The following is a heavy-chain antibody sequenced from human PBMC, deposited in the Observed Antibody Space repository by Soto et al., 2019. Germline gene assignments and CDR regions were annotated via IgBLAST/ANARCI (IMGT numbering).Heavy chain of an antibody. CDR1: GYSFTSYW. CDR2: IDPSDSYT. D-gene: IGHD2-8*02. V-gene: IGHV5-10-1*01. Sequence: GESLKISCKGSGYSFTSYWISWVRQMPGKGLEWMGRIDPSDSYTNYSPSFQGHVTISADKSISTASLKLSSVTAADTAVYYCTRDRLRSPGYYGMDVWGQGTTVTAP. CDR3: TRDRLRSPGYYGMDV. J-gene: IGHJ6*02.